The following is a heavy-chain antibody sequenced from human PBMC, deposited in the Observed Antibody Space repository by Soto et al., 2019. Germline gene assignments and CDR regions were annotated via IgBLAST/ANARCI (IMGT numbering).Heavy chain of an antibody. D-gene: IGHD1-26*01. Sequence: QVQLVESGGGVVQPGRSLRLSCAASNFTFSNYGMHWVRQAPGKGLEWVALISNDGSNKYYTDSVKGRFTISRDNSRNTLSLQMNSLRADDTAVYYCAKDGADTGTYYFAYWGQGTLITVSS. CDR3: AKDGADTGTYYFAY. CDR1: NFTFSNYG. CDR2: ISNDGSNK. J-gene: IGHJ4*02. V-gene: IGHV3-30*18.